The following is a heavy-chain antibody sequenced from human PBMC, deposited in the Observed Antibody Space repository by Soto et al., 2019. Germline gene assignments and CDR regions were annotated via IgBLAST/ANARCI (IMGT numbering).Heavy chain of an antibody. CDR1: GFTFSSYS. CDR3: ARERGSSSWWASGDY. V-gene: IGHV3-21*01. J-gene: IGHJ4*02. Sequence: GGSLRLSCAASGFTFSSYSMNWVRQAPGKGLEWVSSISSSSSYIYYADSVKGRFTISRDNAKNSLYLQMNSLRAEDTAVYYCARERGSSSWWASGDYWGQGTLVTVSS. D-gene: IGHD6-13*01. CDR2: ISSSSSYI.